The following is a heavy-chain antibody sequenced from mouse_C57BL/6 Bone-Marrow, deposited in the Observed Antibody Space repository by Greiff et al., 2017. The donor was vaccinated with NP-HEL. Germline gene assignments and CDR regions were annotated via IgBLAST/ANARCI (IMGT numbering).Heavy chain of an antibody. CDR2: ISNGGGST. V-gene: IGHV5-12*01. Sequence: EVKLMESGGGLVQPGGSLKLSCAASGFTFSDYYMYWVRQTPEKRLEWVAYISNGGGSTYYPDTVKGRFTISRDNAKNTLYLQMSRLNSEDTAMYYCARDGGFAYWGQGTLVTVSA. CDR3: ARDGGFAY. CDR1: GFTFSDYY. J-gene: IGHJ3*01.